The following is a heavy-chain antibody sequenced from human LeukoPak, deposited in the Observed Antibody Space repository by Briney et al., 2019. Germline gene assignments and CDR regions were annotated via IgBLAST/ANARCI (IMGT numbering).Heavy chain of an antibody. CDR3: ARSTAGLDY. CDR1: GFTFSRYW. J-gene: IGHJ4*02. V-gene: IGHV3-7*01. D-gene: IGHD1-1*01. CDR2: IRQDGSEK. Sequence: GGSLRLSCGASGFTFSRYWMTWVRQAPGKGLEWVANIRQDGSEKYYVDSMRGRFTISRDNAKNSLYLQMSSLRAEDTAVYYCARSTAGLDYWGQGTLVTVSS.